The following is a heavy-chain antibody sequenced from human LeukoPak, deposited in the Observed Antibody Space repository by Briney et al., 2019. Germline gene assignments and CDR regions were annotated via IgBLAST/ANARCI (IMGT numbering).Heavy chain of an antibody. Sequence: SGGSLRLSCEASGFTFSSYWMNWVRQAPGKGLEWVANIKEDGSDKYYMDSVKGRFTLSRDNARHSLYLQMNSLRVEDTAVYYCARGWDFSYYYNYYGMDVWGQGTLVTVSS. CDR2: IKEDGSDK. V-gene: IGHV3-7*01. CDR3: ARGWDFSYYYNYYGMDV. CDR1: GFTFSSYW. J-gene: IGHJ6*02. D-gene: IGHD1-26*01.